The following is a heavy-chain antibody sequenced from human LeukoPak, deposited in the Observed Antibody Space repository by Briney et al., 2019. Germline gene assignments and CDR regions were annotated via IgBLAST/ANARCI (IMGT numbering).Heavy chain of an antibody. V-gene: IGHV4-34*01. CDR1: GGSFSGYY. D-gene: IGHD6-13*01. J-gene: IGHJ6*03. Sequence: SETLSLTCAVYGGSFSGYYWSWIRQPPGKGLEWIGSIYYSGSTYYNPSLKSRVTISVDTSKNQFSLKLSSVTAADTAVYYCARDMGRNGIAADYYYYYYMDVWGKGTTVTVSS. CDR2: IYYSGST. CDR3: ARDMGRNGIAADYYYYYYMDV.